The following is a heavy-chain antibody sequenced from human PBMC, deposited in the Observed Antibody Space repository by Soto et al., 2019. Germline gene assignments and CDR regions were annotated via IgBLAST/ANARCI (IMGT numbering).Heavy chain of an antibody. CDR1: GFTFSSYG. CDR3: ARDAGYCSGGSCYSSGAFDI. Sequence: VQLVESGGGVVQPGRSLRLSCAASGFTFSSYGMHWVRQAPGKGLEWVAVIWYDGSNKYYADSVKGRFTISRDNSKNTLYLQMNSLRAEDTAVYYCARDAGYCSGGSCYSSGAFDIWGQGTMVTVSS. CDR2: IWYDGSNK. D-gene: IGHD2-15*01. J-gene: IGHJ3*02. V-gene: IGHV3-33*01.